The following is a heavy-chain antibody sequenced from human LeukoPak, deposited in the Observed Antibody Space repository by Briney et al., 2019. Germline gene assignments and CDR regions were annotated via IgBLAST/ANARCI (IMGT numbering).Heavy chain of an antibody. CDR3: ARDLDLYSSGWHDAFDL. J-gene: IGHJ3*01. CDR1: GFTFGDYW. V-gene: IGHV3-7*01. Sequence: GGSLGLSCEASGFTFGDYWMTWVRQAPGKGLEWVANIKQDGSEKFYVDSVKGRFTISRDNAKTSLYLQMSSLRAEDTAIYYCARDLDLYSSGWHDAFDLWGQGTMVTVSS. D-gene: IGHD6-19*01. CDR2: IKQDGSEK.